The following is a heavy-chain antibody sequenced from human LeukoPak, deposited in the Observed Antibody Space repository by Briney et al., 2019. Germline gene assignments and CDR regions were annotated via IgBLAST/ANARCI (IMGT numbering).Heavy chain of an antibody. CDR2: IYYSGST. CDR1: GGSISSYY. Sequence: SETLSLTCTVSGGSISSYYWSWIRQPPGKGLEWIGYIYYSGSTNYNPSLKSRVTISVDTSKNKFSLKLSSVTAAGTAVYYCARRNYDSSGYFYFDYWGQGTVVTVSS. J-gene: IGHJ4*02. D-gene: IGHD3-22*01. CDR3: ARRNYDSSGYFYFDY. V-gene: IGHV4-59*01.